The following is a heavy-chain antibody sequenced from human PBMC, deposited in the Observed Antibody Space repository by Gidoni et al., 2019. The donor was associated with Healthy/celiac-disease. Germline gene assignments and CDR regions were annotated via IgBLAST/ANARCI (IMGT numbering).Heavy chain of an antibody. CDR3: VTLPVAGTQSAFDY. V-gene: IGHV3-64D*09. CDR1: GSPFSSYA. J-gene: IGHJ4*02. Sequence: EVQLVESGGGLVQPGGSLRLSCSASGSPFSSYAMHWVRQAPGKGLEYVSAISSNGGSTYYADSVKGRFTISRDNSKNTLYLQMSSLRAEDTAVYYCVTLPVAGTQSAFDYWGQGTLVTVSS. D-gene: IGHD6-19*01. CDR2: ISSNGGST.